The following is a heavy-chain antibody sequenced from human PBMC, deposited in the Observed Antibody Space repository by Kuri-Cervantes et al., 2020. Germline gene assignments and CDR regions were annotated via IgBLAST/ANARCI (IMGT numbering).Heavy chain of an antibody. Sequence: ASVKVSCKASGYTFTGYYMHWVRQAPGQGLEWMGWINPNSGGTNYAQKFQGRVTITADKSTSIVNMELSSLRSEDTAVYYCARGPTNYYDSGGGSPFDYWGQGTLVTVSS. V-gene: IGHV1-2*02. CDR3: ARGPTNYYDSGGGSPFDY. CDR1: GYTFTGYY. CDR2: INPNSGGT. J-gene: IGHJ4*02. D-gene: IGHD3-22*01.